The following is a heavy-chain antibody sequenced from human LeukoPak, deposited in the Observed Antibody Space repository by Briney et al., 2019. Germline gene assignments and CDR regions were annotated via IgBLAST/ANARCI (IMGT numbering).Heavy chain of an antibody. D-gene: IGHD6-19*01. Sequence: GGSLRLSCAASGYTFSSYSMNWVRQAPGKGLEWVSYISSRSSTIYYADSVEGRFTISRDNAKNSLYLQMNSLRAEDMAVYYCAKSSGWYSSLPFDYWGQGTLVTVSS. CDR3: AKSSGWYSSLPFDY. CDR1: GYTFSSYS. V-gene: IGHV3-48*04. J-gene: IGHJ4*02. CDR2: ISSRSSTI.